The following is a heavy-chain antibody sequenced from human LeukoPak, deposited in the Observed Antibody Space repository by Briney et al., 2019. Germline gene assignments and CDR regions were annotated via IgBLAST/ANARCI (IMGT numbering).Heavy chain of an antibody. CDR3: ARVAGYCSSTSCESYFDY. D-gene: IGHD2-2*01. Sequence: GGSLRLSCAASGFTFSSYGMNWVRQAPGKGLEWVSFISISGTYIHYADSVKGRFTISRDNAKNSLYLQMNSLRAEDTAVYYCARVAGYCSSTSCESYFDYWGQGTLATVSS. V-gene: IGHV3-21*01. CDR1: GFTFSSYG. CDR2: ISISGTYI. J-gene: IGHJ4*02.